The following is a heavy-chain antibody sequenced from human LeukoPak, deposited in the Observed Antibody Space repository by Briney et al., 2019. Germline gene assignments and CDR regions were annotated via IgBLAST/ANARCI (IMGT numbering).Heavy chain of an antibody. J-gene: IGHJ6*03. D-gene: IGHD6-25*01. CDR1: GFTFTDYS. V-gene: IGHV3-21*06. Sequence: GGSLRLSCAPSGFTFTDYSMNWVRLAPGKGLEWVASISTVSTYTFYADSVKGRFSISRDNVRNLLYLQMSSLGAEDTAVYYCARDGSGFYLYNYMDVWGKGTTVTVSS. CDR3: ARDGSGFYLYNYMDV. CDR2: ISTVSTYT.